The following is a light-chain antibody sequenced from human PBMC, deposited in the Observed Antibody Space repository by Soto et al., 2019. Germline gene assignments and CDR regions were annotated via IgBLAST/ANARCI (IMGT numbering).Light chain of an antibody. CDR3: HQAHSFPFT. CDR1: QTISSW. V-gene: IGKV1-5*03. CDR2: KAS. Sequence: DIQMTQYPSTLSGSVGDRVTITCRASQTISSWLAWYQQKPGKAPKLLIYKASTLKSGVPSRFSGSGSGTDFSLTISSLQPEDFATYYCHQAHSFPFTFGPGTKVDVK. J-gene: IGKJ3*01.